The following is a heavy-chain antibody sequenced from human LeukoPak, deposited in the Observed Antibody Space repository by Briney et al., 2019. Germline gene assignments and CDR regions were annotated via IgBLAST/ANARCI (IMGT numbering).Heavy chain of an antibody. CDR3: AKDTYNHVSGTDY. V-gene: IGHV3-9*01. D-gene: IGHD3-10*01. J-gene: IGHJ4*02. CDR1: GFTFDDYA. CDR2: ISWNSGTI. Sequence: GGSLRLSCAASGFTFDDYAMHWVRQAPGKGLEWVSGISWNSGTIDYADSVKGRFTISRDNAKKSLHLQMNSLRAEDTALYYCAKDTYNHVSGTDYWGQGTLVTVSS.